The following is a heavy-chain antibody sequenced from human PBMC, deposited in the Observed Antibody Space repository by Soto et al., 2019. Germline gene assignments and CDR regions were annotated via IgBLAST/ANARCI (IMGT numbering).Heavy chain of an antibody. CDR2: SVFSGGDT. CDR3: AKGGPNDY. CDR1: GFTFSSYV. Sequence: EVQLLESGGDLVQPGGSLRLSCAASGFTFSSYVMSWVRQAPGKGLEWVSSVFSGGDTYYADSVRGRPTISRDNSKNTLYLQMHSLRVEDTAIYYCAKGGPNDYWGQGTLVTVSS. V-gene: IGHV3-23*01. D-gene: IGHD3-16*01. J-gene: IGHJ4*02.